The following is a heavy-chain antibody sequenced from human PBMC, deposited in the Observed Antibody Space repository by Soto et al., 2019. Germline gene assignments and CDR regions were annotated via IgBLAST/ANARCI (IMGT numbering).Heavy chain of an antibody. CDR1: GFSLNHPRMD. J-gene: IGHJ6*02. V-gene: IGHV2-26*01. CDR2: IFSSDEK. Sequence: QVTLKESGPVLVKPTETLTLTCTVSGFSLNHPRMDVGWIRQPPGKALEWLAHIFSSDEKSYSTSLRSRLTISKDTSESQVVLTMTNMDPVDTATYYCARMLYYAMEVWGQGTTVTVSS. CDR3: ARMLYYAMEV.